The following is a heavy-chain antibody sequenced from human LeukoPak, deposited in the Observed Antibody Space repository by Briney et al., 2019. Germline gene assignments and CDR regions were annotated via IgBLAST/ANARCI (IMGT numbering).Heavy chain of an antibody. Sequence: GGSLRLSCAASGFTFSHYDIHWVRQAPGKGLGWVAVIWYDGTNKYYADSVRGRFTISRDNSKNTLYLQMNSLRAEDTALYYCAREKGSRITMVRGIPDYWGQGTLVTVSS. V-gene: IGHV3-33*01. J-gene: IGHJ4*02. D-gene: IGHD3-10*01. CDR2: IWYDGTNK. CDR3: AREKGSRITMVRGIPDY. CDR1: GFTFSHYD.